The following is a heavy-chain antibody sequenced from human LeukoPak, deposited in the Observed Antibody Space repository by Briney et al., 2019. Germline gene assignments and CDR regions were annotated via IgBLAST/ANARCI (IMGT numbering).Heavy chain of an antibody. V-gene: IGHV4-39*07. CDR2: IYYSGST. CDR3: ARALSDYSNFSDAFDI. CDR1: GGSISSSSYY. Sequence: PSETLSLTCTVSGGSISSSSYYWGWIRQPPGKGLEWIGSIYYSGSTYYNPSLKSRVTISVDTSKNQFSLKLSSVTAADTAVYYCARALSDYSNFSDAFDIWGQGTMVTVSS. D-gene: IGHD4-11*01. J-gene: IGHJ3*02.